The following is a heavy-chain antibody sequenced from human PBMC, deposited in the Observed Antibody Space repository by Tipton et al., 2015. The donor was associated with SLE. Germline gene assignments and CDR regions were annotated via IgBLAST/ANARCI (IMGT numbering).Heavy chain of an antibody. CDR3: TRQRGTAYYYYHMDV. J-gene: IGHJ6*03. CDR2: VYYSGST. D-gene: IGHD3-16*01. CDR1: GVSIGSSYYY. V-gene: IGHV4-39*01. Sequence: TLSLTCIVSGVSIGSSYYYWAWIRQPPGKGLEWIGTVYYSGSTYYNPSLKSRVTISVGTSTNQLSLRLTPVTAADTAVYYCTRQRGTAYYYYHMDVWGKGTTVTVSS.